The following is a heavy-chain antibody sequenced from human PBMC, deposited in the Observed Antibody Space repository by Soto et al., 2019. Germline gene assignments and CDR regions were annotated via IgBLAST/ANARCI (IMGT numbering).Heavy chain of an antibody. CDR2: IYLDDDK. D-gene: IGHD4-17*01. CDR3: AHPISTVTTFPAFDY. J-gene: IGHJ4*02. V-gene: IGHV2-5*02. Sequence: QITLKESGPTLVKPTQTLTLTCTFSGFSLSTSGVGVGWIRQPPGKALEWLALIYLDDDKRYSPSLKSRLTITKDTSKNQVVLTMTNMDPVDTATYYCAHPISTVTTFPAFDYWGQGTLVTVSS. CDR1: GFSLSTSGVG.